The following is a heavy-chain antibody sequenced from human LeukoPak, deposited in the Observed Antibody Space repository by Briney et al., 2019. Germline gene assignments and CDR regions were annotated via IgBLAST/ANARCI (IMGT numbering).Heavy chain of an antibody. J-gene: IGHJ3*02. CDR2: ININTANP. V-gene: IGHV7-4-1*02. CDR3: ARDQQWLITGEDAFDI. Sequence: GASVKVSCKASGFTFTSYAINWVRQAPGQGLEWMGWININTANPTYAQGSTGRFVFSLDTSVSTAYLQISSLKAEDTAVYYCARDQQWLITGEDAFDIWGQGTMVTVSS. CDR1: GFTFTSYA. D-gene: IGHD6-19*01.